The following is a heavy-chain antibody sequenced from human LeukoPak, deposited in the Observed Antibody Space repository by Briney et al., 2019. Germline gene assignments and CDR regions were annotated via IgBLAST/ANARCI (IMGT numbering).Heavy chain of an antibody. CDR1: GFTFSSYG. CDR3: ANQKWPQLRFDY. CDR2: ISGSGGST. Sequence: PGGSLRLSCAASGFTFSSYGMHWVRQAPGKGLEWVSVISGSGGSTYYVDSVKGRFTISRDNSKNTLYLQMNSLRAEDTAVYYCANQKWPQLRFDYWGQGTLVTVSS. J-gene: IGHJ4*02. V-gene: IGHV3-23*01. D-gene: IGHD5-24*01.